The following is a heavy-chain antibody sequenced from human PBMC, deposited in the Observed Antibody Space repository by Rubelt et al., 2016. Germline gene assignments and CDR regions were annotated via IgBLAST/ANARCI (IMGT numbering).Heavy chain of an antibody. V-gene: IGHV4-4*09. J-gene: IGHJ4*02. CDR2: IYHTGST. CDR3: ARVVPAPISFDF. Sequence: QVQLQESGPGLVKPSETLSLTCTVSGASISTHYWAWIRQPPGKGLDYLGYIYHTGSTNYNPSLKSRVTTSVDTSNSQSPVERSPVTAADTAVYYCARVVPAPISFDFWGQGTLVTVSS. D-gene: IGHD2-2*01. CDR1: GASISTHY.